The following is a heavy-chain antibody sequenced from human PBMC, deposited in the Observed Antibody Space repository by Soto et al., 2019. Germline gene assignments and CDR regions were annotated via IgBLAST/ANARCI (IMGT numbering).Heavy chain of an antibody. CDR1: GYTFSNFG. CDR3: ARDKGYGFGWSSSSGMDV. J-gene: IGHJ6*02. CDR2: ISGYNGNT. V-gene: IGHV1-18*01. Sequence: QVQLVQSGAEVMTPGASVKVSCKASGYTFSNFGLSWVRQAPGQGLEGMGWISGYNGNTNSAERFQGRATMTTDTSTSTAYTEVRSLTSDDTAVYYCARDKGYGFGWSSSSGMDVWGQGTTVTVSS. D-gene: IGHD5-18*01.